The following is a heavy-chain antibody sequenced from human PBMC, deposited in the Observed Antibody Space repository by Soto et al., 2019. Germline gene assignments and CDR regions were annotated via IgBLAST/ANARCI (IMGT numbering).Heavy chain of an antibody. D-gene: IGHD3-22*01. CDR1: GLTFSTSA. CDR3: ARALRGSSGYFLDY. V-gene: IGHV3-64*01. CDR2: ISNNGGST. Sequence: PGGSLRLSCVTSGLTFSTSAMHWVRQAPGKGLEYVSAISNNGGSTYYANSVKGRFTISRDNSKNTLYLQMGSLRAEDMAVYYCARALRGSSGYFLDYWGQGT. J-gene: IGHJ4*02.